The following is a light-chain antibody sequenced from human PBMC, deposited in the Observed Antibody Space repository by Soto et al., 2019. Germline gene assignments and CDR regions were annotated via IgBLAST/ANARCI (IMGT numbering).Light chain of an antibody. Sequence: DIQMTQSPSTLSASVGDRVTITCRASQSISSWLAWYQQKPGKAPKLLIYDASSLEGGVPSRFSGSGSGTEYTLTISSLQPDDFATYYCQQYNSYSLTWTFGQGTKV. CDR2: DAS. J-gene: IGKJ1*01. CDR3: QQYNSYSLTWT. CDR1: QSISSW. V-gene: IGKV1-5*01.